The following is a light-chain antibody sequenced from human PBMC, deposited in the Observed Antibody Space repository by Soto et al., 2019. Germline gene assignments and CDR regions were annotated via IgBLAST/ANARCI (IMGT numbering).Light chain of an antibody. Sequence: QSVLTQPPCASGSPGQSVTISCTGTSSDVGGYDYVSWHQHHPGKAPKLMLYDVSKRPSGVPDRFSGSKSGNTASLTVSGLQAEDEADYYCSSYAGSNTFVFGTGTKVTVL. J-gene: IGLJ1*01. CDR2: DVS. CDR3: SSYAGSNTFV. CDR1: SSDVGGYDY. V-gene: IGLV2-8*01.